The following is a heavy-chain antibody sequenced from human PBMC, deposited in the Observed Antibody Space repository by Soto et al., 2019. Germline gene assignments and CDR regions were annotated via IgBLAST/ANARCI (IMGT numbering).Heavy chain of an antibody. V-gene: IGHV4-34*01. CDR3: ARGRGSSGWSDAFDI. CDR1: GGSFSGYY. D-gene: IGHD6-19*01. J-gene: IGHJ3*02. Sequence: QVQLQQWGAGLLKPSETLSLTCAVYGGSFSGYYWSWIRQPPGKGLEWIGEINHSGSTNYNPSLKSPVTISVDTSKNQFSLKLSSVTAADTAVYYCARGRGSSGWSDAFDIWGQGTMVTVSS. CDR2: INHSGST.